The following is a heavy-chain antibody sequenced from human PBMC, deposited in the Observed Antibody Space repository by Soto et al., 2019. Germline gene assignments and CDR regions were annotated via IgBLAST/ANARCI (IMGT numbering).Heavy chain of an antibody. Sequence: EVQLVESGGGLVQPGGSLKLSCAASGFTFSGSALHWVRQASGKGLEGVGRIRSKANNYAKAYAASVQGRFTIFRDDLKNTAYLQMNSLKTEDTAVYYCTNPQVYYGMDVWGQGTTVTVSS. J-gene: IGHJ6*02. V-gene: IGHV3-73*02. CDR2: IRSKANNYAK. CDR3: TNPQVYYGMDV. CDR1: GFTFSGSA.